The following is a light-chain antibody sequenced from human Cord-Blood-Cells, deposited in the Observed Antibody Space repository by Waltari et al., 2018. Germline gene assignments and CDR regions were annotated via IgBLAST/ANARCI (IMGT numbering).Light chain of an antibody. Sequence: QSVLTQPPSASGTPGQRVTISCYGSSSNIGSNTVNWYQQLPGTAPELLIYSNNQRPSGVPDRFSGSKSGTSASLALSGLQSEEEADYYCAAWDDGLICWVVGGGTKLTV. CDR1: SSNIGSNT. J-gene: IGLJ3*02. CDR2: SNN. CDR3: AAWDDGLICWV. V-gene: IGLV1-44*01.